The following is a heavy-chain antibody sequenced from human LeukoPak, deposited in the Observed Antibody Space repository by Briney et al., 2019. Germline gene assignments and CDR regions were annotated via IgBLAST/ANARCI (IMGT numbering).Heavy chain of an antibody. CDR1: GYTFTSYY. CDR2: INPSGGST. Sequence: ASVTVSCKASGYTFTSYYMHWVRQEPGQGLEWMGIINPSGGSTSYAQKFQDRVTMTRDTSISTAYMELSRLRSDESAVYYCAGVGSGYVFRNWGQGTLVTVSS. V-gene: IGHV1-46*01. J-gene: IGHJ4*02. CDR3: AGVGSGYVFRN. D-gene: IGHD3-22*01.